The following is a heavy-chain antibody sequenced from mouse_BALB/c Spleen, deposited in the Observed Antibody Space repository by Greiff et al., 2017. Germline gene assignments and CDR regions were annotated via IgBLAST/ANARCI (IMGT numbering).Heavy chain of an antibody. Sequence: EVQVVESGGGLVKPGGSLKLSCAASGFTFSDYGMAWVRQAPGKGPEWVAFISNLAYSIYYADTVTGRFTISRENAKNTLYLEMSSLRSEDTAMYYCARAYGNGYFDYWGQGTTLTVSS. J-gene: IGHJ2*01. V-gene: IGHV5-15*02. D-gene: IGHD2-1*01. CDR2: ISNLAYSI. CDR1: GFTFSDYG. CDR3: ARAYGNGYFDY.